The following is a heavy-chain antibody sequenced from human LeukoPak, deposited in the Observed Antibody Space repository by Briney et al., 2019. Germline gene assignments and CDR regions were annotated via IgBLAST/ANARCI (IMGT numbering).Heavy chain of an antibody. CDR3: AKPDVGVAAPSA. D-gene: IGHD2-15*01. J-gene: IGHJ5*02. V-gene: IGHV3-66*03. CDR1: GFTVYSNY. CDR2: IYSCGTT. Sequence: PGGSLRLSCAASGFTVYSNYMTWVRQAPGKGLEWVSVIYSCGTTYYADFVKGRFTISRDNSKNTLDLQMNSLRAEDTAVYYCAKPDVGVAAPSAWGQGTLVTVSS.